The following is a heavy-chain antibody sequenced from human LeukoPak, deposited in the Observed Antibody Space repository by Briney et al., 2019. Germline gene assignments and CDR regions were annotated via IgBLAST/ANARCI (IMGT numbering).Heavy chain of an antibody. V-gene: IGHV1-18*01. CDR1: GYTFTSYG. Sequence: ASVKVSCKASGYTFTSYGISWVRQAPGQGLEWMGWISAYNGNTNYAQKLQGRATMTTDTSTSTAYMELRSLRSDDTAVYYCARESYCSSTSCPFDYWGQGTLVTVSS. D-gene: IGHD2-2*01. CDR3: ARESYCSSTSCPFDY. J-gene: IGHJ4*02. CDR2: ISAYNGNT.